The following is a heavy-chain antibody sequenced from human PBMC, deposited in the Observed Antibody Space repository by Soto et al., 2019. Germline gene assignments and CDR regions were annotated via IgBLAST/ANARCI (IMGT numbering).Heavy chain of an antibody. CDR2: VYSDGRT. D-gene: IGHD6-19*01. Sequence: SLRLSCTASGLTVSDTYVSWVRQAPGKGLEWVSGVYSDGRTFYADSAEGRFTISRDNSKNTVYLQMNSLGAEDTAVYYCASGGIYSSGWFDYWGQGSLVTVSS. V-gene: IGHV3-53*01. J-gene: IGHJ4*02. CDR1: GLTVSDTY. CDR3: ASGGIYSSGWFDY.